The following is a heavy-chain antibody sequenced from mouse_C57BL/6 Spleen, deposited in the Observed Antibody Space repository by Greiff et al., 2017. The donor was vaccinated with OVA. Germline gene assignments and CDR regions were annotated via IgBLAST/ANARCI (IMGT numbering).Heavy chain of an antibody. V-gene: IGHV1-18*01. Sequence: VQLQQSGPELVKPGASVKIPCKASGYTFTDYNMDWVKQSHGKSLEWIGDINPNNGGTIYNQKFKGKATLTVDKSSSTAYMELRSLTSEDTAVYYCARRNYYSNYGWYFDVWGTGTTVTVSS. D-gene: IGHD2-5*01. CDR3: ARRNYYSNYGWYFDV. J-gene: IGHJ1*03. CDR1: GYTFTDYN. CDR2: INPNNGGT.